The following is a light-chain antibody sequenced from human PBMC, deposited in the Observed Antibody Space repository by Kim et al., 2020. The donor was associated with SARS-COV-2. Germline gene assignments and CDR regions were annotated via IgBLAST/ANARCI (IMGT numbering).Light chain of an antibody. V-gene: IGKV3-15*01. J-gene: IGKJ4*01. CDR3: QQYSDCPLT. CDR1: QDIRSN. CDR2: GAS. Sequence: EIVMTQSPATLSVSPGERVTLSCRASQDIRSNLAWYQQKSGQAPRLVISGASTTATGIPARFSGSGSGTEFTLTISSLLSEDFAVYYCQQYSDCPLTYGGGTKVDIK.